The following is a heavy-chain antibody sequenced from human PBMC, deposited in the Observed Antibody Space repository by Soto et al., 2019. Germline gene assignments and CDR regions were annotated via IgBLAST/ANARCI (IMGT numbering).Heavy chain of an antibody. CDR1: GYTFTGYY. CDR2: INPNSGGT. CDR3: ARGKSVVPAASYFDY. Sequence: AAENVSCNASGYTFTGYYMHWVLQAPGQGLEWMGWINPNSGGTNYAQKFQGWVTMTRDTSISTAYMELSRLRSDDTAVYYCARGKSVVPAASYFDYWGQGTLVTVSS. D-gene: IGHD2-2*01. J-gene: IGHJ4*02. V-gene: IGHV1-2*04.